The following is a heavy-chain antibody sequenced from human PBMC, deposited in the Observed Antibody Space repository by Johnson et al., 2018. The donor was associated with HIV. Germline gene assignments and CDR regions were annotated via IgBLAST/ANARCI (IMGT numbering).Heavy chain of an antibody. D-gene: IGHD1-14*01. J-gene: IGHJ3*02. CDR2: IWFDGTNK. CDR3: ARLTTSADGGAFDI. V-gene: IGHV3-33*01. CDR1: GFTFSNYG. Sequence: VQLVESGGGVVQAGRSLRLSCAASGFTFSNYGMHWVRQAPGKGLEWVAVIWFDGTNKYYADSVKGRFTISRDNSKNSLYLQMNSLRAEDTAVYYCARLTTSADGGAFDIWGQGTMVTVSS.